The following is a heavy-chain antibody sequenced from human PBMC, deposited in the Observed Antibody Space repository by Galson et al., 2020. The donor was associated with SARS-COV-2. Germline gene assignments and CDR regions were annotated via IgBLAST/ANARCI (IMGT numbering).Heavy chain of an antibody. CDR2: IYYSGST. V-gene: IGHV4-39*07. D-gene: IGHD4-4*01. Sequence: SETLSLTCTVSGGSISSSSYYWGWIRQPPGKGLEWIGSIYYSGSTYYNPSLKSRVTISVDTSKNQFSLKLSSVTAADTAVYYCARDPHYSDYGMDVWGQGTTVTVSS. J-gene: IGHJ6*02. CDR3: ARDPHYSDYGMDV. CDR1: GGSISSSSYY.